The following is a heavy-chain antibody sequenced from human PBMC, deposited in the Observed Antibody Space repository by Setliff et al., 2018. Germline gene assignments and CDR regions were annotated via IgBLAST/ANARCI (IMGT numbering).Heavy chain of an antibody. D-gene: IGHD2-15*01. CDR1: GYIFTDYY. CDR3: ALSSLSICSGGNCPNVFDV. V-gene: IGHV1-2*06. Sequence: ASVKVSCKASGYIFTDYYMHWVRQAPGQELGWMGRINPNSGGTNYAQKFQGRVTMTRDTSISTAYTELSSLRSEDTAVYFCALSSLSICSGGNCPNVFDVWGQGTMVTVSS. J-gene: IGHJ3*01. CDR2: INPNSGGT.